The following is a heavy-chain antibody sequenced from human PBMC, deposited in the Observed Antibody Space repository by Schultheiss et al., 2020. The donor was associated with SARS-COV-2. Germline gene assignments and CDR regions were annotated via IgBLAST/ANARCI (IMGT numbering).Heavy chain of an antibody. CDR1: GGTFSSYA. D-gene: IGHD3-10*01. Sequence: SLKVSCKASGGTFSSYAISWVRQAPGQGLEWMGGIIPIFGTANYAQKFQGRVTITADESTSTAYMELSSLRSEDTAVYYCARDPARITMVRGLNYYYMDVWGKWTTVTVSS. CDR3: ARDPARITMVRGLNYYYMDV. V-gene: IGHV1-69*13. CDR2: IIPIFGTA. J-gene: IGHJ6*03.